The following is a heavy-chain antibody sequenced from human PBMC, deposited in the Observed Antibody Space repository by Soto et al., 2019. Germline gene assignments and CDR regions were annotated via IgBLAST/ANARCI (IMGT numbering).Heavy chain of an antibody. CDR3: ATCRKWENSYGMDV. V-gene: IGHV3-30-3*01. Sequence: GGSLRLSCAASGFTLSGYVLHWVRQAPGKGLEWVALISYDGSDKNYGDSVKGRFTISRDNSKNTLYLQMDSLRAEDTAMYYCATCRKWENSYGMDVWGQGSTVTVSS. CDR2: ISYDGSDK. CDR1: GFTLSGYV. D-gene: IGHD1-26*01. J-gene: IGHJ6*02.